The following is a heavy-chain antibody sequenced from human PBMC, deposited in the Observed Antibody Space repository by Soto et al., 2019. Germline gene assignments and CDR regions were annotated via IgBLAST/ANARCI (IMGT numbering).Heavy chain of an antibody. J-gene: IGHJ4*02. Sequence: TGGSLRLSGGGSGFMLDSYPMNWVGQAPGKGWGGGSYINSGSVSIDYAESVKARFTISRDNARNSLSLQMNRLSDEDTAVYYCAKSGDSAGWGIDFWGQGTLVTVSS. CDR2: INSGSVSI. D-gene: IGHD6-19*01. CDR3: AKSGDSAGWGIDF. V-gene: IGHV3-48*02. CDR1: GFMLDSYP.